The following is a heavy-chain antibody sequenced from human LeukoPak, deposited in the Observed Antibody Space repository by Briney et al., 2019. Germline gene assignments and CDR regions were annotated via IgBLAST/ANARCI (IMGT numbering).Heavy chain of an antibody. CDR3: AKDRNFEGGTTAGYFHL. CDR1: GFIFSSYG. D-gene: IGHD1-7*01. V-gene: IGHV3-30*18. CDR2: ISYDGTDK. Sequence: GGSLTLSCAASGFIFSSYGMHWVRQAPGKALEWAAVISYDGTDKDYADSVKGRFTISRDNSNNTLYLQMNSLRAEDTAVYYCAKDRNFEGGTTAGYFHLWGQGTLVTVSS. J-gene: IGHJ1*01.